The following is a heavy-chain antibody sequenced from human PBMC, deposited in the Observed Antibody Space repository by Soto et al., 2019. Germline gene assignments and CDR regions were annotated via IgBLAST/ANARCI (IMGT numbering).Heavy chain of an antibody. CDR2: IIPIFGTA. V-gene: IGHV1-69*12. D-gene: IGHD6-19*01. CDR1: GGTFSSYA. Sequence: QVQLVQSGAEVKKPGSSVKVSCKASGGTFSSYAISWVRQAPGQGLEWMGGIIPIFGTANYAQKFQGRVTSTAGESTSTACMERSSLRCEGTAVYCCARDQGYSGGGPPSGYWGQGTLVTVCS. J-gene: IGHJ4*02. CDR3: ARDQGYSGGGPPSGY.